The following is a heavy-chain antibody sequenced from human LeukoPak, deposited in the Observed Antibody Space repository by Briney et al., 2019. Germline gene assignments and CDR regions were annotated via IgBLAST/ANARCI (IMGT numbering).Heavy chain of an antibody. CDR1: GYTFTDYF. J-gene: IGHJ4*02. CDR3: ASSITHCSGSTCHLGY. D-gene: IGHD2-2*01. V-gene: IGHV1-2*02. CDR2: INPNSGGI. Sequence: ASVKVSCKASGYTFTDYFLHWVRQAPRQGLEWMGWINPNSGGIKYAQKFQGRVTMTRDTSISTAYMELCSLRSDDTAVYYCASSITHCSGSTCHLGYWGEGTLVTVSS.